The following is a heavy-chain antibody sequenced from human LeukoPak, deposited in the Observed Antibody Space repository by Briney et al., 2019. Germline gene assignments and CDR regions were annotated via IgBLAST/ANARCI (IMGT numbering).Heavy chain of an antibody. V-gene: IGHV1-46*01. CDR2: INPRGGST. D-gene: IGHD5-18*01. CDR3: ARDDTAMALDY. Sequence: ASVKVSCKASGYTFTSYYMHWVRQAPGQGLEWMGIINPRGGSTSYAQKFQGRVTMTRDTSTSTVYMELSSLRSEDTAVYYCARDDTAMALDYWGQGTLVTVSS. CDR1: GYTFTSYY. J-gene: IGHJ4*02.